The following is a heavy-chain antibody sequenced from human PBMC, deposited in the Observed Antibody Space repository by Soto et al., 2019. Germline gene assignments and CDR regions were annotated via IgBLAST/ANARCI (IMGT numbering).Heavy chain of an antibody. Sequence: QLQLQESGPGLVKPSETLSLSCTVSGDSISSSSYYWGWIRQPPGKGLEWIGSIYYSGTTYYNPSLKSRVTISVDTSKNQFSLKLRSVTAADTAVYYCAGHQTMIVVVTRLVEGMDVWGHGTTVTVSS. J-gene: IGHJ6*02. V-gene: IGHV4-39*01. D-gene: IGHD3-22*01. CDR1: GDSISSSSYY. CDR2: IYYSGTT. CDR3: AGHQTMIVVVTRLVEGMDV.